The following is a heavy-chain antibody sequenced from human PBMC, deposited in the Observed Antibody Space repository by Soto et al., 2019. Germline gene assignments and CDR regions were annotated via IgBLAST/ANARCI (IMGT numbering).Heavy chain of an antibody. CDR3: ARGVSAGVDY. V-gene: IGHV1-8*01. D-gene: IGHD1-26*01. Sequence: QVQLVQSGAEVREPGASVKVSCKASGYSITSLDINWVRQTARQGLEWMGWMEPSTGRTGYAQKFQGRVTMTRDTSINTAYMELTTLTSDDTAFYYCARGVSAGVDYGGQGTVVIVSS. J-gene: IGHJ4*02. CDR2: MEPSTGRT. CDR1: GYSITSLD.